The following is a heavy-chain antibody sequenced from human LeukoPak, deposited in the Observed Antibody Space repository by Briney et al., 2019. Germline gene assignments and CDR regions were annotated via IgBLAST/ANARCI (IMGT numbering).Heavy chain of an antibody. CDR2: ISSSSSYI. J-gene: IGHJ4*02. CDR1: GFTFSSYS. CDR3: ASTPSWSGSYHPHDY. D-gene: IGHD3-10*01. V-gene: IGHV3-21*01. Sequence: PGGSLRLSCAASGFTFSSYSMNWVRQAPGKGLECVSSISSSSSYIYYADSVKGRFTISRDSAKNSLYLQMNSLRAEDTAVYYCASTPSWSGSYHPHDYWGQGTLVTVSS.